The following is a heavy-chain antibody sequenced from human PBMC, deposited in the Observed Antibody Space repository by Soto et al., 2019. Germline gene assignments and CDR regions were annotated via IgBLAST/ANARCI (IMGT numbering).Heavy chain of an antibody. Sequence: HVQLQESGPGLVKPSETLSLTCTVSGASVSSGSYYWSWIRQPPGKGLEWIGYIYQTGSTNYNSSLKSRVTISVDTSKNQVSLKLRSVTAADTAVYYCVREANYYDSSGYWADYWVQGTLVSVSS. CDR2: IYQTGST. CDR3: VREANYYDSSGYWADY. J-gene: IGHJ4*02. D-gene: IGHD3-22*01. CDR1: GASVSSGSYY. V-gene: IGHV4-61*01.